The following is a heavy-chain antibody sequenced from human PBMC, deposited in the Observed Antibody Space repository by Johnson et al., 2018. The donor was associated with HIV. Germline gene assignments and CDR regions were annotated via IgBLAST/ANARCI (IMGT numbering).Heavy chain of an antibody. CDR2: IRYDGSNK. D-gene: IGHD1-7*01. Sequence: QVQLVESGGGVVQPGGSLRLSCAASGFTFSSYGMHWVRQAPGKGLEWVAFIRYDGSNKYYADSVKGRFTISRDNSKNTLYLQMNSLRAEDTAVYYCARRGNYLADAFDIWGHGTMVTVSS. CDR1: GFTFSSYG. J-gene: IGHJ3*02. CDR3: ARRGNYLADAFDI. V-gene: IGHV3-30*02.